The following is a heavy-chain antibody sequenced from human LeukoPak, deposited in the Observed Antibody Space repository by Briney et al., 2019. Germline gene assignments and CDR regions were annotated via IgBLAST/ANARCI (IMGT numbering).Heavy chain of an antibody. CDR1: GGSISSGSYY. CDR2: IYTSGST. V-gene: IGHV4-61*02. D-gene: IGHD3-16*01. CDR3: ARDPPGGVMFDY. J-gene: IGHJ4*02. Sequence: SETLSLTCTVSGGSISSGSYYWSWIRQPAGKGLEWIGRIYTSGSTNYNPSLKSRVSISVDTSKNQFSLKLNSVTAADTAVYYCARDPPGGVMFDYWGQGTLVTVSS.